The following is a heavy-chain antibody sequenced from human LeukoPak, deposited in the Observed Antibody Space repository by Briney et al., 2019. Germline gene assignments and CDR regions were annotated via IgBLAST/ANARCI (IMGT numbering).Heavy chain of an antibody. V-gene: IGHV4-38-2*02. CDR2: IYHSGST. J-gene: IGHJ5*02. CDR1: GYSISSGYY. CDR3: ARVISSSWYWFDP. Sequence: SETLSLTCTVSGYSISSGYYWGWIRPPPGKGLEWIGSIYHSGSTYYNPSLKSRVTISVDTSKNQFSLKLSSVTAADTAVYYCARVISSSWYWFDPWGQGTLVTVSS. D-gene: IGHD6-13*01.